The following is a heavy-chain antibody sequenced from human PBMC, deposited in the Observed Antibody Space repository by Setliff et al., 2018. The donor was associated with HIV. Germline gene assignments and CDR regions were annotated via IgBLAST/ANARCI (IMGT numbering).Heavy chain of an antibody. CDR3: ARNSKNWNYPVEYYDYYMDV. Sequence: SETLSLTCTVSGGSISSYYWSWIRQPPGKGLEWIGYIYTSGSTNYNPSLKSRVTISVDTSKNQFSLKVSSMTAADTAVYYCARNSKNWNYPVEYYDYYMDVWGTGTTVTVSS. J-gene: IGHJ6*03. CDR1: GGSISSYY. V-gene: IGHV4-4*08. CDR2: IYTSGST. D-gene: IGHD1-7*01.